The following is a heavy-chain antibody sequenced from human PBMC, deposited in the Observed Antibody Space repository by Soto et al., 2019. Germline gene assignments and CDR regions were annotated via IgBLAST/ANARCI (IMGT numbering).Heavy chain of an antibody. J-gene: IGHJ6*03. CDR1: GFTFSDYW. D-gene: IGHD1-1*01. CDR2: IKRDGSTT. V-gene: IGHV3-74*01. Sequence: EVQLVESGGGLVQPGGSLRLSCAASGFTFSDYWMHWVRQAPGKGLEWVSRIKRDGSTTNYAYSVKSRFTISRDNAKNTLYLEMNSLRVEDTADYYCSRAAINCYYEDVWGKGNTVTVSS. CDR3: SRAAINCYYEDV.